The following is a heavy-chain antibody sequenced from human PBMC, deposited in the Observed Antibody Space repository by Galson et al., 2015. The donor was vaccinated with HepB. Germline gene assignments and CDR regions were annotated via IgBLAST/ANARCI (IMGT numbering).Heavy chain of an antibody. CDR2: ISGSGGTT. V-gene: IGHV3-23*01. CDR3: AKDGQWLRPRVFDY. Sequence: SLRLSCAASGFTFSSYAMSWVRQAPGKGLEWVSAISGSGGTTYYAGSVKGRFTISRDNFKNTLYLQMNSLRAGDTAVYYCAKDGQWLRPRVFDYWGQGTLVTVSS. D-gene: IGHD5-12*01. J-gene: IGHJ4*02. CDR1: GFTFSSYA.